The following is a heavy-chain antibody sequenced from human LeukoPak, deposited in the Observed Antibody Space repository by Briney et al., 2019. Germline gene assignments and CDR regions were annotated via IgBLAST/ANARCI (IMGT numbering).Heavy chain of an antibody. Sequence: GGSLRLSCAASGFTFSSYSMNWVRQAPGKGLEWVSSISSSSSYIYYADSVKGRFTISRDNAKNSLYLQMNSPRAEDTAVYYCARVMGKNAVPGDYATFDLWGRGTLVTVSS. CDR1: GFTFSSYS. CDR3: ARVMGKNAVPGDYATFDL. V-gene: IGHV3-21*01. CDR2: ISSSSSYI. J-gene: IGHJ2*01. D-gene: IGHD4-17*01.